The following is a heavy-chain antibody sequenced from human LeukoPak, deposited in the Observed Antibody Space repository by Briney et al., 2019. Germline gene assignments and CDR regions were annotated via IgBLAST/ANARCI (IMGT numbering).Heavy chain of an antibody. V-gene: IGHV3-21*01. Sequence: PGGSLRLSCAASGFTVSSNYMSWVRQAPGKGLEWVSSISSSSSYIYYADSVKGRFTISRDNAKNSLYLQMNSLRAEDTAVYYCARVKDGGDYAYYFDYWGQGTLVTVSS. J-gene: IGHJ4*02. CDR2: ISSSSSYI. CDR3: ARVKDGGDYAYYFDY. CDR1: GFTVSSNY. D-gene: IGHD4-17*01.